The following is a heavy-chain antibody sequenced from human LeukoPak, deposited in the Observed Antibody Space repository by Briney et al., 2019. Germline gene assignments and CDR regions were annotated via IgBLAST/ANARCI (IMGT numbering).Heavy chain of an antibody. CDR1: GFTFSNYW. Sequence: GGSLRLSCVASGFTFSNYWMHWVRQPPGKGLVWVSRIYVDGRTTNYAGSVKGRFTISRDNAKNTVYLEMNSLSVEDTAVYYCARDPPPLAAADYWGQGTLVTVSS. CDR3: ARDPPPLAAADY. V-gene: IGHV3-74*01. CDR2: IYVDGRTT. D-gene: IGHD6-13*01. J-gene: IGHJ4*02.